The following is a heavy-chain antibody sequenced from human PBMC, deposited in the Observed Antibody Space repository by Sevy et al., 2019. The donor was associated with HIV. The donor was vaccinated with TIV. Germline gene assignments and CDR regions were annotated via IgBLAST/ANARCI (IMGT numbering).Heavy chain of an antibody. D-gene: IGHD6-19*01. J-gene: IGHJ5*02. CDR2: ISYDASNT. V-gene: IGHV3-30*18. CDR3: AKSALAVAATYLTDH. Sequence: GGSLRLSCEASGFSFSTYGMHWVRQAPGKGLEWVAVISYDASNTYYADSVKGRGTISRDNSKNTLYLQRESLRAEDTAVYYCAKSALAVAATYLTDHWGQGTLVTVSS. CDR1: GFSFSTYG.